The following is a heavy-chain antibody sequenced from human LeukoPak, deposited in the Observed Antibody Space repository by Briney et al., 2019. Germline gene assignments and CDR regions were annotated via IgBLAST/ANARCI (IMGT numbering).Heavy chain of an antibody. CDR2: INWNGGST. CDR3: ARAHFSGSFGY. V-gene: IGHV3-20*04. D-gene: IGHD1-26*01. CDR1: GFIFDDYG. J-gene: IGHJ4*02. Sequence: GGSLRLSCAASGFIFDDYGMSWVRQAPGKGLEWVSGINWNGGSTSYAGSVKGRFTISRDNAKNSLYLQMNSLRAEDMAFYYCARAHFSGSFGYWGQGTLVTVSS.